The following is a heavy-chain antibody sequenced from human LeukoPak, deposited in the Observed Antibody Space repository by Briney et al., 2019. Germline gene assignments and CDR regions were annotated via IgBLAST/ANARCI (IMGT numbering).Heavy chain of an antibody. Sequence: ETLSLTCAVYGGSFSGYYWSWVRQAPGKGLEWVSAISGSGGSTYYADSVKGRFTISRDNSKNTLYLQMNSLRAEDTAVYYCAKCIVGATAPFDYWGQGTLVTVSS. J-gene: IGHJ4*02. CDR2: ISGSGGST. D-gene: IGHD1-26*01. CDR1: GGSFSGYY. CDR3: AKCIVGATAPFDY. V-gene: IGHV3-23*01.